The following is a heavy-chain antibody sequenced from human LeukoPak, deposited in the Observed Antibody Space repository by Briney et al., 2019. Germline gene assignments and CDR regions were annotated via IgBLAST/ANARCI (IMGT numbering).Heavy chain of an antibody. CDR3: ARSYYYYSSGYYYTKNFDH. V-gene: IGHV1-18*01. CDR2: ISPYNGNT. J-gene: IGHJ4*02. CDR1: GYTFTSYG. Sequence: ASVKVSCKASGYTFTSYGISWVRQAPGQGLEWMGWISPYNGNTNYAQKLQGRVTMTTDTSTSTAYMELRSLRSDATAVYYCARSYYYYSSGYYYTKNFDHWGQGTRVTVSS. D-gene: IGHD3-22*01.